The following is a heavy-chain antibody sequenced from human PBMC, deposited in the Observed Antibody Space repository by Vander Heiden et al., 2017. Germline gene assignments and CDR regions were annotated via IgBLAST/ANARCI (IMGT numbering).Heavy chain of an antibody. D-gene: IGHD3-9*01. V-gene: IGHV2-26*01. Sequence: QVTLKESGPVLVKPTETLTLTCTVSGFSLSNARMGVSWIRQPPGKALEWLAHIFSNDEKSYRTSLKSRLTISKDTSKSQVVRTMTNMDTVETATYYCARILALEDYDILTGYYDYWGQGTMVTVYS. CDR2: IFSNDEK. J-gene: IGHJ4*02. CDR1: GFSLSNARMG. CDR3: ARILALEDYDILTGYYDY.